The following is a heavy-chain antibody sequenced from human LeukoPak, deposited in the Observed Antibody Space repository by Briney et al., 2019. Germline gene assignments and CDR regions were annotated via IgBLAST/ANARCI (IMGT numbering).Heavy chain of an antibody. D-gene: IGHD3-10*01. CDR2: IYSSGSP. V-gene: IGHV4-4*07. CDR1: GGSMSSYY. J-gene: IGHJ6*02. CDR3: AKSITMAPNYYYGMDV. Sequence: SETLSLTCTVSGGSMSSYYWGWFRQPAGKGLEWIGRIYSSGSPNYNPSFKSRVTLSVDTSKNQFTLKLSSVTAADTAVYYCAKSITMAPNYYYGMDVWGQGTTVTVSS.